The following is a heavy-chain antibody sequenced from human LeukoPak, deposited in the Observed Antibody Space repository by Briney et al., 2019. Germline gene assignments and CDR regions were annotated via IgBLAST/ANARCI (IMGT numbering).Heavy chain of an antibody. CDR1: GFTFSSYA. V-gene: IGHV3-30-3*01. J-gene: IGHJ4*02. CDR2: ISYDGSNK. CDR3: ARNLVFGSGWYGGPDY. Sequence: GGSLRLSCAASGFTFSSYAMHWVRQAPGKGLEWVAVISYDGSNKYYADSVKGRFTISRDNSKNTLYLQMNSLRVEDTAVYYCARNLVFGSGWYGGPDYWGQGTLVTVSS. D-gene: IGHD6-19*01.